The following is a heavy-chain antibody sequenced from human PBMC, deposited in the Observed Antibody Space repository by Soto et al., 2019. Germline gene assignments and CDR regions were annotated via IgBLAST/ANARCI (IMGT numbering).Heavy chain of an antibody. V-gene: IGHV3-66*01. J-gene: IGHJ6*04. CDR2: IQSGGPT. D-gene: IGHD2-15*01. CDR3: ARDDVLCDGGRCYGGPLDV. Sequence: EVHLVESGGGLVQPGGSLRLSCAASGFTGSSKYMSWVRQAPGKGLEWVSLIQSGGPTYYAESVKGRFTISRNTSENTLHLQMDSLRAEDTAVYYCARDDVLCDGGRCYGGPLDVWGKGTTVTVSS. CDR1: GFTGSSKY.